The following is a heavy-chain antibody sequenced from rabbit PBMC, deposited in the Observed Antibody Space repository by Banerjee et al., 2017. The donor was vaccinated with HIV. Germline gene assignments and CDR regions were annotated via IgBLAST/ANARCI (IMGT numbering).Heavy chain of an antibody. J-gene: IGHJ4*01. D-gene: IGHD4-1*01. CDR2: IWTGSSGST. CDR1: GFSFSNKYV. CDR3: ARDLAGVIGWNFDL. V-gene: IGHV1S45*01. Sequence: QEQLEESGGDLVKPGRSLTLTCTASGFSFSNKYVMCWVRQAPGKGLEWIACIWTGSSGSTNYASWAKGRFTISKTSSTTVTLQMTSLTAADTATYFCARDLAGVIGWNFDLWGQGTLVTVS.